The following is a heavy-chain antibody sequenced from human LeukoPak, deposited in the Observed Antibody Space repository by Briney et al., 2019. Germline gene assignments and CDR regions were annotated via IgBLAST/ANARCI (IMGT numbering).Heavy chain of an antibody. D-gene: IGHD2-15*01. CDR2: IYHTGNI. Sequence: SETLSLTCAVSGASITSYYWTWIRQPPGKGLEWIGYIYHTGNIKYNPSLNSRVTISIDTSKNQFSLKLRSVTAADTAVYYCARVTGYVIEDNFDYWGQGTLVTVSS. CDR3: ARVTGYVIEDNFDY. V-gene: IGHV4-59*01. J-gene: IGHJ4*02. CDR1: GASITSYY.